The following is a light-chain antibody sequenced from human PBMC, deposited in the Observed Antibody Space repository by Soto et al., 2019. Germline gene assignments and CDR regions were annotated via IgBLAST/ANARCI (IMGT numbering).Light chain of an antibody. Sequence: DIQMTQSPSSLSASVGDRVTITCRASQTISNYLNWYQQKSGKAPKLLIYGASRLQSGVPSRYSGSGVGTDFTLTISGLKNEDFATYYCQQSYSSPYTFGPGTKVDIK. CDR2: GAS. CDR1: QTISNY. V-gene: IGKV1-39*01. CDR3: QQSYSSPYT. J-gene: IGKJ3*01.